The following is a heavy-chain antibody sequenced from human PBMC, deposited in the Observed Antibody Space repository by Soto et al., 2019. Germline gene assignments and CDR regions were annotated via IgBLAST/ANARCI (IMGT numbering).Heavy chain of an antibody. Sequence: PGGSLRLSCTGSGFTFGDYAMSWFRQAPGKGLEWVAFIRNKAYGGTTEYAVSVKGRFTISRDDSKSIAYLQMNSLKTEDTAVYVCSRGARGYCTSISCPYCDYWGQGALVTVSS. CDR2: IRNKAYGGTT. CDR3: SRGARGYCTSISCPYCDY. CDR1: GFTFGDYA. V-gene: IGHV3-49*03. D-gene: IGHD2-2*01. J-gene: IGHJ4*02.